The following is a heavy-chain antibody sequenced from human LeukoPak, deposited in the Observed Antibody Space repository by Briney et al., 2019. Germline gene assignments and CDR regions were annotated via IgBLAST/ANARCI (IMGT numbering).Heavy chain of an antibody. Sequence: ETLSLTCTVSGGSISSYYWSWVRQAPGKGLEWVANIKQDGSEKYYVDSVKGRFTISRDNAKNSLYLQMNSLRAEDTAVYYCARDVFGGYPLFDYWGQGTLVTVSA. D-gene: IGHD5-12*01. J-gene: IGHJ4*02. CDR3: ARDVFGGYPLFDY. V-gene: IGHV3-7*05. CDR1: GGSISSYY. CDR2: IKQDGSEK.